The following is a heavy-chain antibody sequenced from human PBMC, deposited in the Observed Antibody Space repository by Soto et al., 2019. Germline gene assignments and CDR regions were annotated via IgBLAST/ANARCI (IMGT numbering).Heavy chain of an antibody. CDR2: ISWNSGSI. V-gene: IGHV3-9*01. CDR3: AKGPYFDWLLYFDY. Sequence: SLKISCAASGFTFDDYAMHWVRQAPGKGLEWVSGISWNSGSIGYADSVKGRFTISRDNAKNSLYLQMNSLRAEDTALYYCAKGPYFDWLLYFDYWDQGTLVTVSS. D-gene: IGHD3-9*01. CDR1: GFTFDDYA. J-gene: IGHJ4*02.